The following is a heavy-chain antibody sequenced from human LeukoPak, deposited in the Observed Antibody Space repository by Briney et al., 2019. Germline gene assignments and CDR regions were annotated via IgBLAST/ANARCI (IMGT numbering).Heavy chain of an antibody. CDR1: GGSISSYY. D-gene: IGHD3-3*01. J-gene: IGHJ6*03. Sequence: SETLSLTCTVSGGSISSYYWSWIRQPPGKGLEWIGSIYYSGSTYYNPSLKSRVTISVDTSKNQFSLKLSSVTAADTAVYYCARPKYYDFWSCYLSQPYYYYYMDVWGKGTTVTVSS. V-gene: IGHV4-39*01. CDR3: ARPKYYDFWSCYLSQPYYYYYMDV. CDR2: IYYSGST.